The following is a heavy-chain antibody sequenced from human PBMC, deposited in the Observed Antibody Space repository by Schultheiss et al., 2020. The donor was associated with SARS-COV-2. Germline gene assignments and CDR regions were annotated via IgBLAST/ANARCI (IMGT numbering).Heavy chain of an antibody. CDR1: GFTFSSYA. J-gene: IGHJ5*02. CDR2: IYSCGST. V-gene: IGHV3-23*03. Sequence: GGSLRLSCAASGFTFSSYAMSWVRQAPGKGLEWVSVIYSCGSTYYADSVKGRFTISRDNSKNTLYLQMNSLRAEDTAVYYCAKGGSWFDPWGQGTLVTVSS. D-gene: IGHD2-15*01. CDR3: AKGGSWFDP.